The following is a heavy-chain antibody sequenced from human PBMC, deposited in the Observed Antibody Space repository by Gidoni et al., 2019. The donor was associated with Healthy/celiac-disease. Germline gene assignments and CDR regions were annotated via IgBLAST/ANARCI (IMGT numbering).Heavy chain of an antibody. CDR2: IYYSGST. CDR1: GGSISSYY. J-gene: IGHJ4*02. CDR3: ARYGLRYFDY. Sequence: QVQLQESGPGLVKPSETLSLTCTVAGGSISSYYWSWIRQPPGKGLEWIGYIYYSGSTNYNPSLKSRVTISVDTSKNQFSLKLSSVTAADTAVYYCARYGLRYFDYWGQGTLVTVSS. D-gene: IGHD5-12*01. V-gene: IGHV4-59*01.